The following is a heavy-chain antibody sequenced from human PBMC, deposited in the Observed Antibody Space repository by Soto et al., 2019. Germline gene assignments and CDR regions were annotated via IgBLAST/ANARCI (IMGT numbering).Heavy chain of an antibody. V-gene: IGHV3-33*01. CDR3: ARAGIAEAIDY. D-gene: IGHD6-13*01. J-gene: IGHJ4*02. Sequence: VAVIWYDGSNKYYADSVKGRFTISRDNSKNTLYLQMNSLRAEDTAVYYCARAGIAEAIDYWGQGTLVTVSS. CDR2: IWYDGSNK.